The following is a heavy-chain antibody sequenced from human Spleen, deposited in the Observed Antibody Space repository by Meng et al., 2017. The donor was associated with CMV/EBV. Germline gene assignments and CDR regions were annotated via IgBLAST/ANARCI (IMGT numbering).Heavy chain of an antibody. Sequence: SETLSLTCTVSGGSISSGDYYWSWIRQPPGKGLEWIGYIYYSGSTYYNPSLKSRVTISVDTSKNQFSLKLSSVTAADTDVYYCARLPDDYDSSGYYFDYWGQGTLVTV. J-gene: IGHJ4*02. CDR1: GGSISSGDYY. CDR2: IYYSGST. D-gene: IGHD3-22*01. CDR3: ARLPDDYDSSGYYFDY. V-gene: IGHV4-30-4*08.